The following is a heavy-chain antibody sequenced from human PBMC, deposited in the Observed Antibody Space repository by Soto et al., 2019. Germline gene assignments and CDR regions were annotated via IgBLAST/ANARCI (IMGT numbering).Heavy chain of an antibody. V-gene: IGHV1-58*01. J-gene: IGHJ4*02. D-gene: IGHD3-22*01. CDR2: IVVGSGNT. Sequence: SVKVSCKASGFTFTRSAVQWVRQARGQRLEWIGWIVVGSGNTNYAQKFHERVTITRDMSTSTAYMELSSLRSEDTAVYYCAADPGYYYDSSGYYSPLHWGQGTLVTVS. CDR1: GFTFTRSA. CDR3: AADPGYYYDSSGYYSPLH.